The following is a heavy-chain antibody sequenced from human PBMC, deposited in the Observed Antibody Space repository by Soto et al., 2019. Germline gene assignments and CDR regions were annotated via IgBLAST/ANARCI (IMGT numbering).Heavy chain of an antibody. Sequence: GASVKVSCKASGYSLSGYYLHWVRQAPGQGLEWLGRINPKSGGTSTAQKFQGWVTMTTDTSISTASMELTRLTSDDTAIYYCARGDSTDCSNGVCSFFYNHDMDVWGQGTTVTVSS. CDR1: GYSLSGYY. V-gene: IGHV1-2*04. D-gene: IGHD2-8*01. J-gene: IGHJ6*02. CDR3: ARGDSTDCSNGVCSFFYNHDMDV. CDR2: INPKSGGT.